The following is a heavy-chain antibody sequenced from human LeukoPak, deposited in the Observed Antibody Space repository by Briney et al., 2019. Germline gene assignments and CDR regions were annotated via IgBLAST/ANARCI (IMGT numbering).Heavy chain of an antibody. J-gene: IGHJ4*02. D-gene: IGHD2-15*01. CDR3: AKDNGSPSLVVVLVATAPDY. CDR2: ISYDGSQK. CDR1: GFDFSAFG. Sequence: GRSLRLSCAASGFDFSAFGMNWVRQAPGKGLEWVAVISYDGSQKYYADSVKGRFTISRDNSKNTVYLQMNSLSAEDTAVYYCAKDNGSPSLVVVLVATAPDYWGQGTLVTVSS. V-gene: IGHV3-30*18.